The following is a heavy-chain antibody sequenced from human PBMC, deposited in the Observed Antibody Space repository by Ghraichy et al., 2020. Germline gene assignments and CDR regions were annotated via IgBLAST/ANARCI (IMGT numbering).Heavy chain of an antibody. D-gene: IGHD3-22*01. J-gene: IGHJ4*02. CDR1: GFTFDDYA. V-gene: IGHV3-9*01. Sequence: SLNISCAASGFTFDDYAMHWVRQAPGKGLEWVSGISWNSGSIGYADSVKGRFTISRDNAKNSLYLQMNSLRAEDTALYYCANSVRARLDYYDSSGLGYWGQGTLVTVSS. CDR2: ISWNSGSI. CDR3: ANSVRARLDYYDSSGLGY.